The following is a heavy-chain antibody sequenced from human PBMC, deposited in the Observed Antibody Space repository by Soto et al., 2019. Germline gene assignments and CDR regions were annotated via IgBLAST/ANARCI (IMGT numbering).Heavy chain of an antibody. Sequence: SETLSLTCTVSGGSISSYYWSWIRQPPGKGLEWIGYIYYSGSTNYNPSLKSRVTISVDTSKNQFSLKLSSVTAADTAVFYCARLRAYYYLDVWGRGTTVTVSS. CDR2: IYYSGST. V-gene: IGHV4-59*01. CDR1: GGSISSYY. J-gene: IGHJ6*03. CDR3: ARLRAYYYLDV.